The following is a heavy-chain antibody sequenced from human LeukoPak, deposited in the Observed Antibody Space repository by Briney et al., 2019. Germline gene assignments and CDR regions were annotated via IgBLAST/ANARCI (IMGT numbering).Heavy chain of an antibody. J-gene: IGHJ4*02. V-gene: IGHV3-7*01. D-gene: IGHD6-13*01. CDR1: GFTFTTYW. CDR3: VGQQLRGY. CDR2: IKDDGSEK. Sequence: GGSLRLSCAASGFTFTTYWMSWVRQAPGKGPEWVANIKDDGSEKYYVDSVKGRYTISRDNSKNSLSLQMNSLRAEDTAVYYCVGQQLRGYWGQGTLVTVSS.